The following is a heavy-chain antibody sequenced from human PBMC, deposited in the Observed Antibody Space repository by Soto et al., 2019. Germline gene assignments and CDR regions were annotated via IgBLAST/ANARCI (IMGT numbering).Heavy chain of an antibody. CDR2: IYYSGTT. J-gene: IGHJ4*01. Sequence: TLSLTCTVSGGSISSSSYYWGWIRQPPGKGLEWIGTIYYSGTTSYNPSLKSRVTVSVDTSKDQLSLKLTSVTAADTAVYYCARHDGFSSGWIFDYWGHGTLVTVSS. D-gene: IGHD6-19*01. CDR3: ARHDGFSSGWIFDY. V-gene: IGHV4-39*01. CDR1: GGSISSSSYY.